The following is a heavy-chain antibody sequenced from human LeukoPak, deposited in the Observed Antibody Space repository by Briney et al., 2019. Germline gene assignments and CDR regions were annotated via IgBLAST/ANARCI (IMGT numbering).Heavy chain of an antibody. Sequence: GGSLRLSCAASGFTFSSYAMSWVRQAPGKGLEWVANIKQDGSEKYYVDSVKGRFTISRDNAKNSLYLQMNSLRAEDTAVYYCARVVGYCSSTSCYKGAHYYYYMDVWGKGTTVTVSS. CDR1: GFTFSSYA. CDR2: IKQDGSEK. CDR3: ARVVGYCSSTSCYKGAHYYYYMDV. J-gene: IGHJ6*03. V-gene: IGHV3-7*01. D-gene: IGHD2-2*02.